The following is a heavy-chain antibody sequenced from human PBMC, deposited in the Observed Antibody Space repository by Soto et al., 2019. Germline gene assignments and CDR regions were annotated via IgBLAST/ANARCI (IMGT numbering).Heavy chain of an antibody. V-gene: IGHV5-51*01. Sequence: GESLKIPCKGSGYTFTNYWIGWVRQMPGRGLEWMGIIYPGDSDTKYNPSFQGQVTISADKSITTTYLQWSSLKASDTAIYYCAASIFYYGMDVWGQGTTVTVSS. CDR1: GYTFTNYW. CDR2: IYPGDSDT. CDR3: AASIFYYGMDV. J-gene: IGHJ6*02.